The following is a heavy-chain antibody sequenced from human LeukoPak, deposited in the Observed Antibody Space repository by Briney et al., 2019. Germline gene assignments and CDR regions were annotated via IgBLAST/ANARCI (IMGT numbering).Heavy chain of an antibody. J-gene: IGHJ6*03. D-gene: IGHD2-15*01. Sequence: GGSLRLSCAASGFTFSSYAMHWVRQAPGKGLEWVAVISYDGSNKYYADSVKGRFTISRDNSKNTLYLRMNSLRAEDTAVYYCGSGGTYYYYYMDVWGKGTTVTVSS. V-gene: IGHV3-30*04. CDR2: ISYDGSNK. CDR1: GFTFSSYA. CDR3: GSGGTYYYYYMDV.